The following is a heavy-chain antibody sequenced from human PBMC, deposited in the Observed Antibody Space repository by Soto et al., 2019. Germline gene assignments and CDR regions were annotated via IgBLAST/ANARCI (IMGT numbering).Heavy chain of an antibody. Sequence: XSVKVSCKASGYTFISYYMHWVRQAPGQGLEWMGMVDPSGGSTRFAQNFQDRVTMTSDTSTSTVYMELSSLRSEDTAVYYCATVYFDSSGYASGDAFAFWGQGTLGTVS. CDR2: VDPSGGST. J-gene: IGHJ3*01. CDR1: GYTFISYY. CDR3: ATVYFDSSGYASGDAFAF. D-gene: IGHD3-22*01. V-gene: IGHV1-46*01.